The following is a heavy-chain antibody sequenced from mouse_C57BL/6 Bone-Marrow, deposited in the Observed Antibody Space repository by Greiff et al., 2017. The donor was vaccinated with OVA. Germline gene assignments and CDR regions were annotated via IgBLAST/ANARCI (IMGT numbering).Heavy chain of an antibody. D-gene: IGHD2-5*01. CDR3: ARWDYSNYVAWFAY. Sequence: VQLQQSGPELVKPGASVKIPCKASGYTFTDYNMDWVKQSHGKSLEWIGDINPNNGGTIYNQKFKGKATLTVDKSSSTAYMELRSLTSEDTAVYYCARWDYSNYVAWFAYWGQGTLVTVSA. CDR2: INPNNGGT. CDR1: GYTFTDYN. J-gene: IGHJ3*01. V-gene: IGHV1-18*01.